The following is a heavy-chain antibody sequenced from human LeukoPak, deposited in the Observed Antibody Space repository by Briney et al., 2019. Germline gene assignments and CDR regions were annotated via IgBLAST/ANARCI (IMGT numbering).Heavy chain of an antibody. Sequence: GGSLRLSCAASGFTFNHYAMHWMRQRPGKGLEWVSVIYSGGSTYYADSVKGRFTISRDNSKNTLYLQMNSLRAEDTAVYYCARDSDDGNDYWGQGTLVTVSS. D-gene: IGHD1-1*01. V-gene: IGHV3-53*01. J-gene: IGHJ4*02. CDR1: GFTFNHYA. CDR3: ARDSDDGNDY. CDR2: IYSGGST.